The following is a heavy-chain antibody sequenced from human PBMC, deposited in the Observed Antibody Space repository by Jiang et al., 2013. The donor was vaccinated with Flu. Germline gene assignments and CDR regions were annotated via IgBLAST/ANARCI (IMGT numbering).Heavy chain of an antibody. D-gene: IGHD5-24*01. CDR2: IYRSGST. CDR1: GDSVSSSEW. J-gene: IGHJ4*02. V-gene: IGHV4-4*02. Sequence: GSGLVKPSGTLSLTCDVSGDSVSSSEWWDWVRQSPGKGLEWIGEIYRSGSTNYNPSLKSRVTISIDKSKNQFSLRLTSVSAADTAVYYCARRTKAITETPFDSWGQGTLVTVSS. CDR3: ARRTKAITETPFDS.